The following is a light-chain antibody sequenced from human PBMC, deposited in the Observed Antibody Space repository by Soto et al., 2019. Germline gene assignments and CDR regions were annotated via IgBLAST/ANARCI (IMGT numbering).Light chain of an antibody. Sequence: DIQMTQSPSSLSAAIGDRVTITCRASQSIKNYLNWYQHKPGAAPKLLIFGASNLESGVPSRFSGSGSGTEFTLSISSLQPEDFATYYCQQGYSTTPFTFGQGTRVEMK. V-gene: IGKV1-39*01. CDR2: GAS. CDR1: QSIKNY. CDR3: QQGYSTTPFT. J-gene: IGKJ5*01.